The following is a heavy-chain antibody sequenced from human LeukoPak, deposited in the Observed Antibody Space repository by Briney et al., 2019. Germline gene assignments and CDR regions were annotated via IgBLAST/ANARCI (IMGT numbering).Heavy chain of an antibody. CDR3: AKGFYCSSSTCLDY. V-gene: IGHV3-23*01. CDR2: ISGSGSTT. Sequence: GGSLRLSCAASGFTFSSYDMSWVRQAPGKGLEWVSGISGSGSTTKYADSVKGRFTISRDNSKNTLYLQMNSLRAEDTAVYYCAKGFYCSSSTCLDYWGQGTLVTVSS. J-gene: IGHJ4*02. CDR1: GFTFSSYD. D-gene: IGHD2-2*01.